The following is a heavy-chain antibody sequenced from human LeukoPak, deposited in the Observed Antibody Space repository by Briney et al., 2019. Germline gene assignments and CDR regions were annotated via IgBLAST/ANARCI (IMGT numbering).Heavy chain of an antibody. J-gene: IGHJ4*02. V-gene: IGHV4-59*01. CDR1: GGSISSYY. CDR2: IYYSGST. CDR3: ARGAQAMVDY. D-gene: IGHD5-18*01. Sequence: SVTLSLTCTVSGGSISSYYWRWIRQPPGKGLEWIGYIYYSGSTKYNPSLKSRVTISVDTPKNQFSLTLSSVTAADTALYYCARGAQAMVDYWGQGTLVTVSS.